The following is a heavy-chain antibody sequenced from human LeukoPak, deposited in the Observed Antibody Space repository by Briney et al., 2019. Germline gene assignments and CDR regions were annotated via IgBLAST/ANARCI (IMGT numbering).Heavy chain of an antibody. Sequence: HGESLKISCKASGYNFPNYYIGWVRQMPGKGLELMGIIYPGDSETTYSPSFQGQVRISADTSISTAYLQWTSLKASDTAMYYCARLQKDIVIASGSTNYYTYGMGVWGQGTTVTVSS. CDR2: IYPGDSET. J-gene: IGHJ6*02. V-gene: IGHV5-51*01. CDR3: ARLQKDIVIASGSTNYYTYGMGV. D-gene: IGHD2-15*01. CDR1: GYNFPNYY.